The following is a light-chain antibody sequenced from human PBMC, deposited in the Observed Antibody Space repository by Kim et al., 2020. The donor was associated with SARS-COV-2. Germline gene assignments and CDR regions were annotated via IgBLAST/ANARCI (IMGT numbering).Light chain of an antibody. J-gene: IGKJ5*01. CDR3: LQHSTFPIT. CDR1: QDIRNH. CDR2: AAS. Sequence: DIQITQSPSSLSASVGDRVTITCRASQDIRNHLGWYQQKPGKAPKRLIYAASSLQSGVPSRFSGSGSGTEFTLTISSLQPEDFATYYFLQHSTFPITFGQGTRLEIK. V-gene: IGKV1-17*01.